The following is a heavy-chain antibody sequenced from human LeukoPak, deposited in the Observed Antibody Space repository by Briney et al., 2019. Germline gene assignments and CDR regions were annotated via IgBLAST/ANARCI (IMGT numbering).Heavy chain of an antibody. D-gene: IGHD3-9*01. CDR2: ISYDGSNK. Sequence: GGSLRLSCAASGFTFSSYDMHWVRQAPGKGLEWVAIISYDGSNKYYADSVKGRFTISRDNSKNTVYLQMNSLRAEDTAVYYCVKDYDILTGYFDYWGQGTLVTISS. J-gene: IGHJ4*02. CDR1: GFTFSSYD. CDR3: VKDYDILTGYFDY. V-gene: IGHV3-30*18.